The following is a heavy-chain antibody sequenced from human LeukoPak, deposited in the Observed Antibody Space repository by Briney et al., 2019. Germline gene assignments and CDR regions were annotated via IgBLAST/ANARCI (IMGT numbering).Heavy chain of an antibody. CDR2: ISAYNGHT. D-gene: IGHD2-15*01. Sequence: PGASVKVSCKASGYTFTSYGVSWVRQAPGQGLEWMGWISAYNGHTNYAQMLQGRVTMTTDTSTSTVYMELRSLRYDDTAVYYCARETRPKVVVAATPYNWFDPWGQGTLVTVSS. CDR3: ARETRPKVVVAATPYNWFDP. CDR1: GYTFTSYG. J-gene: IGHJ5*02. V-gene: IGHV1-18*01.